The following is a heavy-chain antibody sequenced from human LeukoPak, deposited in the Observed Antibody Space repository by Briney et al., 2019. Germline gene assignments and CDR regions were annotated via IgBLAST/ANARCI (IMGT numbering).Heavy chain of an antibody. Sequence: PSETLSLTCTVSGGSISSDYWSWIRQPAGKGLEWIGRIYTSGSTNYNPSLKSRVTMSVDTSKNQFSLKLSSVTAADTAVYYCARAVAAVTSRWFDPWGQGTLVTVSS. CDR2: IYTSGST. V-gene: IGHV4-4*07. D-gene: IGHD6-13*01. CDR3: ARAVAAVTSRWFDP. J-gene: IGHJ5*02. CDR1: GGSISSDY.